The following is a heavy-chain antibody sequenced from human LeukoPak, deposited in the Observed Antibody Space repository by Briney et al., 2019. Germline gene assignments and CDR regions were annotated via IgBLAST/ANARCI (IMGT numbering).Heavy chain of an antibody. CDR2: ISGSGDST. J-gene: IGHJ5*02. CDR3: ARDEAEAFDP. CDR1: GFTFRSYA. Sequence: GGSLRLSCAASGFTFRSYAMNWVRQAPGKGLEWVSAISGSGDSTFYADSVKGRFTISRDNSKNTVFLQMNSLRGDDTAVYYCARDEAEAFDPWGQGTLVTVSS. V-gene: IGHV3-23*01.